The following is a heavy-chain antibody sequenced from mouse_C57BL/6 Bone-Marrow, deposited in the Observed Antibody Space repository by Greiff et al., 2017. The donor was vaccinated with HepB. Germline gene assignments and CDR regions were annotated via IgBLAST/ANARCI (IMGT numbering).Heavy chain of an antibody. Sequence: EVKLMESGGGLVKPGGSLKLSCAASGFTFSSYAMSWVRQTPEKRLEWVATISDGGSYTYYPDNVKGRFTISRDNAKNNLYLQMSHLKSEDTAMYYCASLTTKNYFDYWGQGTTLTVSS. CDR3: ASLTTKNYFDY. J-gene: IGHJ2*01. D-gene: IGHD2-12*01. V-gene: IGHV5-4*03. CDR1: GFTFSSYA. CDR2: ISDGGSYT.